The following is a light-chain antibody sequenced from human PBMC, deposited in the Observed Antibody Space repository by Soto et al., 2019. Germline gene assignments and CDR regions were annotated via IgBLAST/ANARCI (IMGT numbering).Light chain of an antibody. CDR2: LNSDGSH. J-gene: IGLJ2*01. CDR1: SGHSSYA. V-gene: IGLV4-69*01. Sequence: QPVLTQSPSASASLGASVKLTCTLSSGHSSYAIAWHQQQPEKGPRYLMKLNSDGSHSKGDGIPDRFSGSSSGAERYLTISSLQSEDEADYYCQTWGTGMVFGGGTKPTVL. CDR3: QTWGTGMV.